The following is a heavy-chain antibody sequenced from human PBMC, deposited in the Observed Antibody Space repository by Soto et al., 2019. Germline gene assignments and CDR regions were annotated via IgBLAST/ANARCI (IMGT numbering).Heavy chain of an antibody. D-gene: IGHD7-27*01. CDR3: ARNRRKTGYFDY. V-gene: IGHV1-8*01. CDR1: GYSFTTYD. J-gene: IGHJ4*02. Sequence: ASVKVSCKASGYSFTTYDINWMRQATGQGLEWMGWMDPNSGDTGYAQKFQGRVTMTRDTSISTAYMELSSLRSDDTALYYCARNRRKTGYFDYWGQGTLVTVSS. CDR2: MDPNSGDT.